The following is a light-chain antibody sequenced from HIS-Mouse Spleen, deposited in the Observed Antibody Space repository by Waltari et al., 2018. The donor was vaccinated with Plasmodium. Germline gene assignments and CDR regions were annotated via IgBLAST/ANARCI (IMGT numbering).Light chain of an antibody. Sequence: QSALTQPPSASGSPGQSVTISCTGTTRDDGGYTYASWYQQHPGKAPTLMIYAVSKRPSGVPDRFSGSKSGNTASLTVSGLQAEDEADYYCSSYAGSNHLVFGGGTKLTVL. CDR2: AVS. V-gene: IGLV2-8*01. CDR3: SSYAGSNHLV. J-gene: IGLJ2*01. CDR1: TRDDGGYTY.